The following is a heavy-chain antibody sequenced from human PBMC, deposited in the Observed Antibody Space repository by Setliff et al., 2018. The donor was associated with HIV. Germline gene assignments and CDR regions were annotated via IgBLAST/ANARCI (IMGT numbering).Heavy chain of an antibody. Sequence: SETLSLTCSVSGGSITGYWWCWIRQPAGKGLEWIGRIYSAGWTIYNPSLESRVTMSVDTSKNQFSLGLSSMTAADTAVYYCARSIYGSGGQPLDYWGQGILVNVSS. D-gene: IGHD3-10*01. CDR1: GGSITGYW. J-gene: IGHJ4*02. V-gene: IGHV4-4*07. CDR2: IYSAGWT. CDR3: ARSIYGSGGQPLDY.